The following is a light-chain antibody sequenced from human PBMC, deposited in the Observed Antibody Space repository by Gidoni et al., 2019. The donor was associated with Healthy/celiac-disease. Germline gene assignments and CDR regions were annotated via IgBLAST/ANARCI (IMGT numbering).Light chain of an antibody. CDR1: SSYVGGYNY. V-gene: IGLV2-14*03. J-gene: IGLJ2*01. CDR3: SSYTSSSTLVV. Sequence: QSALTQPASVSGSPGPSITISCTGTSSYVGGYNYVSWYQQHPGKAPKLMIYDVSNRPSGVSNRFSGSKSGNTASLTISGRQAEDEADYYCSSYTSSSTLVVFGGGTKLTVL. CDR2: DVS.